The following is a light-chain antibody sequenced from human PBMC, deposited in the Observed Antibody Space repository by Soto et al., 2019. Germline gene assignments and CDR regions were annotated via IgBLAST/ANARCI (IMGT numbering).Light chain of an antibody. CDR2: TNN. Sequence: QLVLTQPPSASGTPGQRVTISCSGSSSNIGGSAVNWYQHLPRTTPKLLIYTNNQRPSGVPDRFSGSKSGTSASLAISGLQSEDEADYYCAAWDDRLSGYVFGTGTKLTVL. CDR1: SSNIGGSA. J-gene: IGLJ1*01. V-gene: IGLV1-44*01. CDR3: AAWDDRLSGYV.